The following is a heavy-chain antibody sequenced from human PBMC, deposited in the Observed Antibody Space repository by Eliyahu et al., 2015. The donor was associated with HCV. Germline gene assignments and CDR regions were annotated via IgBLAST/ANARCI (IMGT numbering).Heavy chain of an antibody. CDR1: GFTFSXYW. CDR3: ARGPQVPAALNGMDV. Sequence: EVQLVESGGGXVQPGGSLRLSCAASGFTFSXYWMSWVRQAPGKGXEWVANIKQXGXEKYYVDSVKGRFTISRDNAKNSLYLQMNSLRAEDTAVYYCARGPQVPAALNGMDVWGQGTTVTVSS. CDR2: IKQXGXEK. D-gene: IGHD2-2*01. J-gene: IGHJ6*02. V-gene: IGHV3-7*05.